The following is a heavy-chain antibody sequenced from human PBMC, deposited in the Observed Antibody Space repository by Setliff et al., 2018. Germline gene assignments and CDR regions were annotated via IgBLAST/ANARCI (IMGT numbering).Heavy chain of an antibody. CDR1: GFTLNNAW. Sequence: LRLSCAASGFTLNNAWMNWVRQAPGKGLEWVGRIKNKDDGGTTDYAAPVKGRFTISRDDSKNTLYLQMNSLETEDTAVYYCTTGSVCVGDCYSGRLNYWGQGTLVTVSS. J-gene: IGHJ4*02. CDR3: TTGSVCVGDCYSGRLNY. CDR2: IKNKDDGGTT. V-gene: IGHV3-15*01. D-gene: IGHD2-21*02.